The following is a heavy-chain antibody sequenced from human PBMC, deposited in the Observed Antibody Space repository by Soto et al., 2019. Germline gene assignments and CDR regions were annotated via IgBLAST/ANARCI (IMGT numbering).Heavy chain of an antibody. CDR2: INHSGST. J-gene: IGHJ4*02. D-gene: IGHD4-17*01. CDR1: GVSFSGYY. V-gene: IGHV4-34*01. CDR3: ARHQADSTVTQFDY. Sequence: SETLSLTCAVYGVSFSGYYWIWIRQPPGKGLEWIGEINHSGSTNYNPSLKSRVTISVDTSKNQFSLKLSSVTAADTAVYYCARHQADSTVTQFDYWGQGTLVTVSS.